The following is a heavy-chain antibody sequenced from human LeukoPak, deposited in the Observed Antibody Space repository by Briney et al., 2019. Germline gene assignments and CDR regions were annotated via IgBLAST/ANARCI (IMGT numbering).Heavy chain of an antibody. CDR3: ARERESRSYNPDFDY. V-gene: IGHV1-69*04. CDR1: GGTFSSYA. D-gene: IGHD1-26*01. Sequence: ASVKVSCKASGGTFSSYAISWVRQAPGQGLEGMGRIIPILGIANYAQKFQGRVTITADKSTSTAYMELSSLRSEDTAVYYCARERESRSYNPDFDYWGQGTLVTVSS. CDR2: IIPILGIA. J-gene: IGHJ4*02.